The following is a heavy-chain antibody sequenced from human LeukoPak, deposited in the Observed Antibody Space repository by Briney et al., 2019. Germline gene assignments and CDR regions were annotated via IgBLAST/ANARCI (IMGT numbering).Heavy chain of an antibody. Sequence: PSETLSLTCTVSGGSISSGGFSWTWIRQHPGQGLEWIGHINYSGTTHHNPSLKSRLTISGDTSKNLFSLQLSSVTAADTAVYYCARDRGEYSSSYDYWGQGTLVTVSS. J-gene: IGHJ4*02. D-gene: IGHD6-6*01. V-gene: IGHV4-31*03. CDR3: ARDRGEYSSSYDY. CDR2: INYSGTT. CDR1: GGSISSGGFS.